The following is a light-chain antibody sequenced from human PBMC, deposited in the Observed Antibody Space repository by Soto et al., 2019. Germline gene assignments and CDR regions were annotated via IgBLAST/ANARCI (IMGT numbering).Light chain of an antibody. Sequence: DIQMTQSPSTLSASVGDRVTITCRASQSISTWLAWYQQKPGKAPKVLIFDAPSLESGVPSRFSGSGSGTEFTLTIGGLQAYDFATYYCQQYKNYLTFGPGTKGDIK. CDR1: QSISTW. V-gene: IGKV1-5*01. CDR3: QQYKNYLT. CDR2: DAP. J-gene: IGKJ3*01.